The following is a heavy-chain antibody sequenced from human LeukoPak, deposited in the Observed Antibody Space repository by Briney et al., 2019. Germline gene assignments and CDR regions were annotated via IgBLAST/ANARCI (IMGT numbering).Heavy chain of an antibody. CDR1: GGSISSYY. CDR2: IYSSGST. Sequence: SETLSLTCTVSGGSISSYYWSWIRQPAGKGLEWIGRIYSSGSTNYNPSLESRVTISVDTSNNQFSLKLSSVTAADTAVYYCATPGIAVAGAFDIWGQGTMVTVSS. D-gene: IGHD6-19*01. J-gene: IGHJ3*02. V-gene: IGHV4-4*07. CDR3: ATPGIAVAGAFDI.